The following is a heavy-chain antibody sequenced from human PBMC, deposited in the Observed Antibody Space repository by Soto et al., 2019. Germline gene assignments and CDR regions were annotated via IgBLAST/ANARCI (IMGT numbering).Heavy chain of an antibody. V-gene: IGHV5-51*01. D-gene: IGHD3-3*01. Sequence: PGESLKISCRGSGYDFNTNWFGWVRQLPGRGLEWVGIMYPGDSDTRYNPSLQGHVTLSVDVTVSTAFLQWRSLETSDTGMYFCARLPRDCNKTSCYYADHWGQGTPVPVSS. CDR1: GYDFNTNW. CDR3: ARLPRDCNKTSCYYADH. J-gene: IGHJ4*02. CDR2: MYPGDSDT.